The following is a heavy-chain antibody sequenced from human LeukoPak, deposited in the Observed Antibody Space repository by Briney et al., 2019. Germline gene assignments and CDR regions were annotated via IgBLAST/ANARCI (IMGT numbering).Heavy chain of an antibody. J-gene: IGHJ6*03. D-gene: IGHD3-16*01. Sequence: PGGSLRLSCAASGFTVSSNYMSWVRQAPGKGLEWVSVIYSGGSTYYADSVKGRFTISRDNSKNTLYLQMNSLRAEDTAVYYCASDGGSYYYYYMDVWGKGTTVTVSS. CDR2: IYSGGST. CDR3: ASDGGSYYYYYMDV. V-gene: IGHV3-53*01. CDR1: GFTVSSNY.